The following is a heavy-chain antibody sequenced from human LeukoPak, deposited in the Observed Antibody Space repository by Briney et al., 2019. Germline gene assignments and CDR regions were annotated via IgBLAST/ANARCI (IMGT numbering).Heavy chain of an antibody. CDR3: ARALNWGGGFDY. Sequence: PPQTLSLTCAVSGGSISSGGYSWSWIRQPPGKGLEWIGYIYHSGSTYYNPSLKSRVTISVDRSKNQFSLKLSSVTAADTAVYYCARALNWGGGFDYWGQGTLVTVSS. J-gene: IGHJ4*02. V-gene: IGHV4-30-2*01. CDR2: IYHSGST. D-gene: IGHD7-27*01. CDR1: GGSISSGGYS.